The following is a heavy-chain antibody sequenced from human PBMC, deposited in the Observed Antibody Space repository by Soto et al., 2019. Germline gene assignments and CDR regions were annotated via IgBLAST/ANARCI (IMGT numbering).Heavy chain of an antibody. CDR3: ARMEIQGPIDY. V-gene: IGHV4-28*01. J-gene: IGHJ4*02. Sequence: QVQLQESGPGLVKPSDTLSLTCAVSGYSISSSNWWGWIRQPPGKGLEWIGYIYYSGTTYYNPYLKSRVTMSVDTSKTQFSLKLTSVTAVDTAVYYCARMEIQGPIDYWGQGTLVTVSS. CDR2: IYYSGTT. D-gene: IGHD3-3*01. CDR1: GYSISSSNW.